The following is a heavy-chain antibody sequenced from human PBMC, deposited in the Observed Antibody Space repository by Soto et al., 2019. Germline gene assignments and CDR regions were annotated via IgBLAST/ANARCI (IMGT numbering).Heavy chain of an antibody. D-gene: IGHD2-21*02. V-gene: IGHV3-43*01. CDR3: AKVTGVRGDLFDV. CDR1: GFTFDDYT. CDR2: ISWDGGST. J-gene: IGHJ5*02. Sequence: GGSLRLSCSASGFTFDDYTMHWGRQAPGKGLEWVSLISWDGGSTYYADSVKGRFTISRDNSKNSLYLQMNSLRTEDTALYYFAKVTGVRGDLFDVWGQGSLVTGSS.